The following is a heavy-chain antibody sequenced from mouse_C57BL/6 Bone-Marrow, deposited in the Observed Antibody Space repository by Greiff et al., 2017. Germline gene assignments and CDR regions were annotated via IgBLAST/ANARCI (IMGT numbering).Heavy chain of an antibody. Sequence: QVQLQQPGAELVKPGASVKVSCKASGYTFTSYWMHWVQQRPGQGLEWIGRIHPSDSDTNYTHKFKGKATLTVDKSSSTAYMQLSSLTSEDSAVYYCEGYYGSSYGGYFDVWGTGTTVTVSS. V-gene: IGHV1-74*01. CDR1: GYTFTSYW. CDR3: EGYYGSSYGGYFDV. D-gene: IGHD1-1*01. CDR2: IHPSDSDT. J-gene: IGHJ1*03.